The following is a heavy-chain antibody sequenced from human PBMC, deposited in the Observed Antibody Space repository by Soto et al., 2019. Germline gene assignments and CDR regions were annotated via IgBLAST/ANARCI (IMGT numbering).Heavy chain of an antibody. D-gene: IGHD3-22*01. CDR3: ASNYDSSTYYVY. Sequence: GGSLRLSCAVSGFTVSSNSMIWVRQAPGKGLEWVSVIYSGGSTYYADSVKGRFTISRDNSKNTLYLQMNSLRAEDTAVYYCASNYDSSTYYVYWGQGTLVTVSS. V-gene: IGHV3-53*01. CDR2: IYSGGST. J-gene: IGHJ4*02. CDR1: GFTVSSNS.